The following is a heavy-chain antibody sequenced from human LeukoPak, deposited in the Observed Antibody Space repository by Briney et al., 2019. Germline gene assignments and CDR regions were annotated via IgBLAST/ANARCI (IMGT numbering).Heavy chain of an antibody. CDR1: GFTFSSHS. J-gene: IGHJ4*02. CDR2: IKQDGSEK. D-gene: IGHD6-13*01. V-gene: IGHV3-7*05. CDR3: ARRGTSSSWAHFDY. Sequence: GGSLRLSCAASGFTFSSHSMTWVRQAPGKGLEWVAKIKQDGSEKYYVDSVKGRFTISRDNAKNSLYLQMNSLGAEDTAVYYCARRGTSSSWAHFDYWGQGTLVSVSS.